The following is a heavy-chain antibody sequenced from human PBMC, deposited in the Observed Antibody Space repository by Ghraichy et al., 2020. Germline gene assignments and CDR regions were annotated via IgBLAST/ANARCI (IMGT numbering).Heavy chain of an antibody. CDR1: GGSISSSSYY. Sequence: SETLSLTCTVSGGSISSSSYYWGWIRQPPGKGLEWIGSIYYSGSTYYNPSLKSRVTISVDTSKNQFSLKLSSVTAADTAVYYCARHDSSTIVPAASAFDIWGQGTMVTVSS. CDR2: IYYSGST. D-gene: IGHD2-2*01. J-gene: IGHJ3*02. V-gene: IGHV4-39*01. CDR3: ARHDSSTIVPAASAFDI.